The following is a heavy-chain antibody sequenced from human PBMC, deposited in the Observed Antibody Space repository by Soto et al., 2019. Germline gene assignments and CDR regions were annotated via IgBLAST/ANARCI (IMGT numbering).Heavy chain of an antibody. CDR2: SIPICGTA. CDR3: ARVDLDCSGGSCYSNWSDP. D-gene: IGHD2-15*01. CDR1: GGTFGSYA. Sequence: SVKVSCKGSGGTFGSYAMSWVREAPGQGLEWMGGSIPICGTANYAQKFQGRVTITADESTSTAYMELSSLRYEGTAVYYCARVDLDCSGGSCYSNWSDPWGQGTLVTVSS. J-gene: IGHJ5*01. V-gene: IGHV1-69*13.